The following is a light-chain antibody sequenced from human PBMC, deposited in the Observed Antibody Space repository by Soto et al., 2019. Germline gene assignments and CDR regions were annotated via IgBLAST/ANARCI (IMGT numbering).Light chain of an antibody. V-gene: IGLV2-14*01. Sequence: QSVLTQPASVSGSPGQSITISCTGTSSDVGGYNYVSWYQQHPGKAPKLMIYEVSNRPSGVSNRFSGSKSGNTASLTISGLQAEDEADYYCNSYTSSSTYLFGTGTKLTVL. J-gene: IGLJ1*01. CDR3: NSYTSSSTYL. CDR1: SSDVGGYNY. CDR2: EVS.